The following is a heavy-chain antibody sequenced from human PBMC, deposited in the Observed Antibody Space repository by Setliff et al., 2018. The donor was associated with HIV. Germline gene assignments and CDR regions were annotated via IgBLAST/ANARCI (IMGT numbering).Heavy chain of an antibody. CDR2: MYPSGSS. J-gene: IGHJ3*02. V-gene: IGHV4-38-2*02. Sequence: SETLSLTCTVSSYSVTSGYYWAWIRQPPGKGLEWIGNMYPSGSSYFNPTLQSRVTMSADTSKNQFFLKLSSVTAADTALYYCARHVADYDSSGYYRIKLGAFDIWGQGTMVTVSS. CDR3: ARHVADYDSSGYYRIKLGAFDI. CDR1: SYSVTSGYY. D-gene: IGHD3-22*01.